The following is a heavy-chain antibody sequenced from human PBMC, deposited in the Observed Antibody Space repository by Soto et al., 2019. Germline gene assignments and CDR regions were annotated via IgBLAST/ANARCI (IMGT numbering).Heavy chain of an antibody. CDR1: GYTFTSHG. Sequence: ASVKVSCKASGYTFTSHGISWVRQAPGQGLEWMGWISAYNGNTNYAQKLQGRVTMTTDTSTSTAYMELRSLRSDDTAVYYCARVQFVLLYFYWSSRDVFDFWGKGTLVTVSS. CDR2: ISAYNGNT. J-gene: IGHJ3*01. CDR3: ARVQFVLLYFYWSSRDVFDF. V-gene: IGHV1-18*01. D-gene: IGHD3-9*01.